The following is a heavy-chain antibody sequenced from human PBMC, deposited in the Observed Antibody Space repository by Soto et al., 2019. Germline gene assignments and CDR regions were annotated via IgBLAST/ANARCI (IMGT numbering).Heavy chain of an antibody. CDR1: GFTFSSYG. J-gene: IGHJ4*02. D-gene: IGHD4-17*01. Sequence: PGGSLRLSCAASGFTFSSYGMHWVRQAPGKGLEWVAVISYDGSNKYYADSVKGRFTISRDNSKNTLYLQMNSLRAEDTAVYYCAKHTVTTRSEYYFDYWGQGTLVTVSS. CDR3: AKHTVTTRSEYYFDY. CDR2: ISYDGSNK. V-gene: IGHV3-30*18.